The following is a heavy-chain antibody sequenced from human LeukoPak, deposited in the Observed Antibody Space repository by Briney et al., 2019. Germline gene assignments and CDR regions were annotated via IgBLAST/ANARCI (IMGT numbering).Heavy chain of an antibody. D-gene: IGHD6-13*01. J-gene: IGHJ4*02. CDR3: AKDGTYSSSWSYYFDY. CDR2: ISGSGGST. V-gene: IGHV3-23*01. CDR1: GFTFSSYA. Sequence: EGSLRLSCAASGFTFSSYAMSWVRQAPGKGLGWVSAISGSGGSTYYADSVKGRFTISRDNSKNTLYLQMNSLRAEDTAVYYCAKDGTYSSSWSYYFDYWGQGTLVTVSS.